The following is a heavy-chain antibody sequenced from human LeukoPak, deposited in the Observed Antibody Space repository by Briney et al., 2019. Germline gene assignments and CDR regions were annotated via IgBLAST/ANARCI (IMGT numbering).Heavy chain of an antibody. CDR3: ARLTNYGGTLGGFDI. D-gene: IGHD4-23*01. V-gene: IGHV4-30-4*01. CDR1: GGSISSGDYY. CDR2: VYYSGST. J-gene: IGHJ3*02. Sequence: SQTLSLTCTVSGGSISSGDYYWSWIRQPPGTGLEWIGYVYYSGSTSYNPSLQSRVTISADTSKNQFSLKLSSVTAAETAVYFCARLTNYGGTLGGFDIWGQGTMVTVSS.